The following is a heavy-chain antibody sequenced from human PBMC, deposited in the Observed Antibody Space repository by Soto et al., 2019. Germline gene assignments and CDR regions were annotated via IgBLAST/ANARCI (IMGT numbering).Heavy chain of an antibody. V-gene: IGHV5-51*01. Sequence: GESLKISCKGSGYSFTSYWIGWVRQMPGKGLEWMGIIYPGDSDTRYSPSFQGQVTISADKSISTAYLQWSSLKASDTAMYYCARHDILTGYYNWFDPWGQGTLVTVSS. CDR1: GYSFTSYW. CDR3: ARHDILTGYYNWFDP. D-gene: IGHD3-9*01. CDR2: IYPGDSDT. J-gene: IGHJ5*02.